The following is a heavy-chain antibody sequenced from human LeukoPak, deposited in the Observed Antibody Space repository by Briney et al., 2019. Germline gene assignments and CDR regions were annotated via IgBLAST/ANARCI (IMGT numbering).Heavy chain of an antibody. CDR2: IHYTGST. V-gene: IGHV4-39*01. Sequence: SETLSLTCAVSGGSISSISSNNWAWIRQPPGRGLELIAAIHYTGSTYYNPSFMSRVTISVDTSKNQFSLKLNSLTATDTAVYYCARLPTGYPNWFDTWGQGILVTVSS. J-gene: IGHJ5*02. CDR3: ARLPTGYPNWFDT. CDR1: GGSISSISSNN. D-gene: IGHD5-18*01.